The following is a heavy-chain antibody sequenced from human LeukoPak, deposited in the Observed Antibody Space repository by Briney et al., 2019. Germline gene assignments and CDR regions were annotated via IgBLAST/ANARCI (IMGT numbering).Heavy chain of an antibody. Sequence: SETLSLTCTVSGGSISSYYWSWLRQPPGKGLEWIGYIYYSGSTNYNPSLKSRVTISVDTSKNQFSLKPSSVTAADTAVYYCAREGYDFWSGHLPLDVWGQGTTVTVSS. CDR2: IYYSGST. V-gene: IGHV4-59*01. CDR1: GGSISSYY. D-gene: IGHD3-3*01. J-gene: IGHJ6*02. CDR3: AREGYDFWSGHLPLDV.